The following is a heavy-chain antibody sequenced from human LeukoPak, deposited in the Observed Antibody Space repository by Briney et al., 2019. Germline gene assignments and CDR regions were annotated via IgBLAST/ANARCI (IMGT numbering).Heavy chain of an antibody. D-gene: IGHD2-2*01. J-gene: IGHJ5*02. CDR3: ARVVPAAFWFDP. Sequence: PETLSLTCTVSGGSISSSSYYWGWIRQPPGKGLEWIGSVYYSGSTYYNPSLKSRVTISVDTSKNQFSLKLSSVTAADTAVYYCARVVPAAFWFDPWGQGTLVTVSS. CDR1: GGSISSSSYY. V-gene: IGHV4-39*01. CDR2: VYYSGST.